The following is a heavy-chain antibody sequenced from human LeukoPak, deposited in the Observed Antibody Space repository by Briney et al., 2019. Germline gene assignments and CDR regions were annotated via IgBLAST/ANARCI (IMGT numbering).Heavy chain of an antibody. V-gene: IGHV3-64*01. CDR3: ARSHTVTTYYFDY. CDR1: GFTFSSYA. D-gene: IGHD4-17*01. J-gene: IGHJ4*02. CDR2: ISSNGGST. Sequence: GGSLRLSCAASGFTFSSYAMHWVRQAPGKGLEYVSAISSNGGSTYYANSVKGRFTISRDNSKNTLYLQMGSLRAKDMAVYYCARSHTVTTYYFDYWGQGTLVTVSS.